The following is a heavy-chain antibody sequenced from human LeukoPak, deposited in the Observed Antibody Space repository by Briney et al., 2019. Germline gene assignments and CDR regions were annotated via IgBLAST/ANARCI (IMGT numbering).Heavy chain of an antibody. Sequence: VASVKVSCKASGGTFSSYAMSWVRQAPGKGLEWVSAISGSGGSTYYADSVKGRFSISRDSSKNILYLQMNSLRAEDTAVYYCAKDRCSNGIGCYYYYMDVWGKGTTVTISS. V-gene: IGHV3-23*01. J-gene: IGHJ6*03. CDR2: ISGSGGST. D-gene: IGHD2-8*01. CDR3: AKDRCSNGIGCYYYYMDV. CDR1: GGTFSSYA.